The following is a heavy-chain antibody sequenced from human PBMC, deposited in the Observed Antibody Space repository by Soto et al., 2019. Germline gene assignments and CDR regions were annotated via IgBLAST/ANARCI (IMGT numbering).Heavy chain of an antibody. V-gene: IGHV4-61*01. Sequence: SETLSLTCTVSGGSVSSATYYWNWIRQPPGKGLEWIGSVYYSGTPNYNPSLKSRVTISMDTSYNRLSLRLRSVTAADTDVYYCARDLYLRTGKWGMDVWGQGTTVTVSS. D-gene: IGHD3-9*01. J-gene: IGHJ6*02. CDR3: ARDLYLRTGKWGMDV. CDR1: GGSVSSATYY. CDR2: VYYSGTP.